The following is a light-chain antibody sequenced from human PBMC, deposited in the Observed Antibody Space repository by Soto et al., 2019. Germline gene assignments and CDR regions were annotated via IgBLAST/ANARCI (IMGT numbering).Light chain of an antibody. CDR2: LGS. Sequence: DIVMTQSPLSLPVTPGEPASISCRSSQSLLHSNGYNYLDWYLQKPGQSPQLLIYLGSNRASGVPERISGSGSGTDFTLKISRVEAEDVGVYYCMQALQTPSITFGQGTRLEIK. J-gene: IGKJ5*01. V-gene: IGKV2-28*01. CDR1: QSLLHSNGYNY. CDR3: MQALQTPSIT.